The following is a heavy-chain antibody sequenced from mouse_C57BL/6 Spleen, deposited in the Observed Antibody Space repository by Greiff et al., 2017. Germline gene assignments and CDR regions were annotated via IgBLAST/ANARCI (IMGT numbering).Heavy chain of an antibody. CDR1: GFTFTSYW. V-gene: IGHV1-5*01. CDR3: TRYWDYFDY. D-gene: IGHD4-1*01. J-gene: IGHJ2*01. Sequence: EVQLQQSGTGLARPGPSVKLSCTTSGFTFTSYWMHWVKQRPGQGLEWIGAINPGNSDNSYNQKFKGKAKLTAVTSACTAYMELSSLTIEDSAVYYCTRYWDYFDYWGQGTTLTVSS. CDR2: INPGNSDN.